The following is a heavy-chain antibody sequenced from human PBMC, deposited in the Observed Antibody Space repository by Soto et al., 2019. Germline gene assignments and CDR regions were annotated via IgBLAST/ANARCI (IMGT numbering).Heavy chain of an antibody. J-gene: IGHJ4*02. CDR1: GGSFSGYY. Sequence: SETLSLTCAVYGGSFSGYYWSWIRQPPGKGLEWIGEINHSGSTNYNPSLKSRVTISVDTSKNQFSLKLSSVTAADTAVYYCARGCGSCDLSINYDILTGRPHDFDYWGQGTLVTVSS. CDR3: ARGCGSCDLSINYDILTGRPHDFDY. V-gene: IGHV4-34*01. CDR2: INHSGST. D-gene: IGHD3-9*01.